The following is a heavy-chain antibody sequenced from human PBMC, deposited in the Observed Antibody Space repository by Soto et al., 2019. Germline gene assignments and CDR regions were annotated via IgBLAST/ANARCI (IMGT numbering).Heavy chain of an antibody. CDR2: VSPYNGNT. V-gene: IGHV1-18*01. CDR3: VRGGILEANRSYYYYGLDV. D-gene: IGHD1-1*01. Sequence: VASVKVSCKVFGYTFSTYGLSWVRQAPGQGLEWMGWVSPYNGNTYYAPGLQGRVTMTTDTSTNTAYMSLRSLRSDDTAIYYCVRGGILEANRSYYYYGLDVWVQGTPVTVSS. J-gene: IGHJ6*02. CDR1: GYTFSTYG.